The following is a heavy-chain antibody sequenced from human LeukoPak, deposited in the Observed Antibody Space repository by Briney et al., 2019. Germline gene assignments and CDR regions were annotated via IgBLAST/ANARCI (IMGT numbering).Heavy chain of an antibody. V-gene: IGHV6-1*01. J-gene: IGHJ4*02. CDR2: TYYRSKWYH. CDR1: GDTVSSNSAA. CDR3: ARFLGIGSQRYYFDS. Sequence: SQTLSLTCAISGDTVSSNSAAWSWIRQSPSRGLEWLGRTYYRSKWYHDYAVSVRSRLTVNPDTSKNQFSLQLNSVTPEDTAGYYCARFLGIGSQRYYFDSWGQGTLVTVSS. D-gene: IGHD6-19*01.